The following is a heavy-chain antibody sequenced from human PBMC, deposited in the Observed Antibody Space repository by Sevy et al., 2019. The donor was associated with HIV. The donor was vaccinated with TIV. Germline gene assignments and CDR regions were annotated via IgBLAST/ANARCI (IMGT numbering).Heavy chain of an antibody. CDR2: INGRGGST. J-gene: IGHJ4*02. V-gene: IGHV3-23*01. CDR1: GYSFSSYA. Sequence: GGSLRLSCVVSGYSFSSYAISWVRQAPGKGLEWVSTINGRGGSTYYADSVKGRFTISRDNPKNTLYLQMINLRVDDTATYYCERPRPRIVAAASAFSDYWGQGTLVTVSS. CDR3: ERPRPRIVAAASAFSDY. D-gene: IGHD3-22*01.